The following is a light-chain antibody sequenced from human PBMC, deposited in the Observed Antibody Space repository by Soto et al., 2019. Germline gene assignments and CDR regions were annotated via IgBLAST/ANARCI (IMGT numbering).Light chain of an antibody. CDR3: QHYGNSPT. J-gene: IGKJ1*01. V-gene: IGKV3-15*01. Sequence: EIVMTQSPATLSVSPGERATLSCRASQRVSRNLAWYQQKPGQAPRLLIYDASTRATGIPDRFSGSGSGTDFTLTIGRLEPGDFAVYWCQHYGNSPTFGQGTKVDI. CDR1: QRVSRN. CDR2: DAS.